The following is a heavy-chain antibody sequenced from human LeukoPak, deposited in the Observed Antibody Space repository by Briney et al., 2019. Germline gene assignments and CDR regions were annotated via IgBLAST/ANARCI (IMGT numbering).Heavy chain of an antibody. J-gene: IGHJ6*02. V-gene: IGHV3-33*01. CDR3: ARDRGTMVRGLSANYYYGMDV. CDR1: GFTFSSYG. CDR2: VWYDGSNK. Sequence: GGSLRLTCAASGFTFSSYGMHWVRQAPGKGLEWVAVVWYDGSNKYYADSVKGRFTISGDNSKNTLYLQMNSLRAEDTAVYYCARDRGTMVRGLSANYYYGMDVWGQGTTVTVSS. D-gene: IGHD3-10*01.